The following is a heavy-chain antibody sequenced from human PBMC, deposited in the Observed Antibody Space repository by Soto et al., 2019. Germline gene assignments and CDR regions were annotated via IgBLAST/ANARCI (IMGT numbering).Heavy chain of an antibody. V-gene: IGHV3-21*01. CDR1: GFTFSSYS. J-gene: IGHJ5*02. Sequence: LCCAAAGFTFSSYSMNCVRQAPVKGLEWDSSISSSSSYIYYADSVKGRFTISRDNAKNFLYLQMNSRRAEDTAVYYCARDLRTTSNNYWLDPWGQGTLVTVSS. CDR2: ISSSSSYI. D-gene: IGHD1-26*01. CDR3: ARDLRTTSNNYWLDP.